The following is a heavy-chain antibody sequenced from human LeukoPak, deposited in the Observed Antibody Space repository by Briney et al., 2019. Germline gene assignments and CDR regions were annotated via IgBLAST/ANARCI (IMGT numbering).Heavy chain of an antibody. CDR3: ARGRRRTSGYSSPPNYFDY. CDR2: INHSGST. CDR1: GGSISSGGYY. V-gene: IGHV4-61*08. Sequence: SETLSLTCTVSGGSISSGGYYWSWIRQPPGKGLEWIGEINHSGSTNYNPSLKSRVTISVDTSKNQFSLKLSSVTAADTAVYYCARGRRRTSGYSSPPNYFDYWGQGTLVTVSS. D-gene: IGHD6-13*01. J-gene: IGHJ4*02.